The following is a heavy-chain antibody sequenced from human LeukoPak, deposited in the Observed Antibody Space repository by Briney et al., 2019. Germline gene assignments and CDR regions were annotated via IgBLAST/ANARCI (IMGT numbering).Heavy chain of an antibody. CDR3: ARDRIRRWFDP. V-gene: IGHV1-18*01. J-gene: IGHJ5*02. CDR1: GGTFSSYA. D-gene: IGHD2-21*01. Sequence: ASVKVSCKASGGTFSSYAISWVRQAPGQGLEWMGWISAYNGNTNYAQKLQGRVTMTTDTSTSTAYMELRSLRSDDTAVYYCARDRIRRWFDPWGQGTLVTVSS. CDR2: ISAYNGNT.